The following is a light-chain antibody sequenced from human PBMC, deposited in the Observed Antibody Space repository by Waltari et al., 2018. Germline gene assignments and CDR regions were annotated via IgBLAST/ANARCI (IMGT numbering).Light chain of an antibody. CDR3: QQRSDWPIT. CDR2: DAS. CDR1: QSVTHH. V-gene: IGKV3-11*01. J-gene: IGKJ5*01. Sequence: EIVLTQSPATLSLSPGERATLSCTASQSVTHHLSWYQQKPGQAPRLLIYDASTRATGIPAKFSGSGSATDFTLTISSLEPEDFAVYYCQQRSDWPITFGPGTRLDIK.